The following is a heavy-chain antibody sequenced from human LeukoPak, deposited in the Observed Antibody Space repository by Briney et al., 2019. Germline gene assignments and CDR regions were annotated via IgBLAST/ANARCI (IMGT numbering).Heavy chain of an antibody. CDR2: IYYSGST. J-gene: IGHJ5*02. CDR3: ARFSVAAAGTGWFDP. V-gene: IGHV4-59*01. CDR1: GVSISSYY. Sequence: SETLSLTCTVSGVSISSYYWSWIRHRPGKGLELIGYIYYSGSTNYNPTLKSRVTISVDTSKNQLSLKLSSVTAADTAVYYCARFSVAAAGTGWFDPWGQGTLVTVS. D-gene: IGHD6-13*01.